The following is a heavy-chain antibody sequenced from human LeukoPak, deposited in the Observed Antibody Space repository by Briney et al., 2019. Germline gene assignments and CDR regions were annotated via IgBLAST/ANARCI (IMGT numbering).Heavy chain of an antibody. Sequence: GGSLRLSCAASGFTFDDYAMHWVRQAPGKGLEWVSGISWNSGSIGYADSVKGRFTISRDNSKNTLYLQMNRLRAEDTAVYYCARDSYGADYWGQGTLVTVSS. CDR3: ARDSYGADY. CDR1: GFTFDDYA. V-gene: IGHV3-9*01. CDR2: ISWNSGSI. J-gene: IGHJ4*02. D-gene: IGHD4-17*01.